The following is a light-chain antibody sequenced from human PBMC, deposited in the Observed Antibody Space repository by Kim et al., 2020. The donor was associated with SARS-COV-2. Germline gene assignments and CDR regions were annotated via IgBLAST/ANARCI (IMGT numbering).Light chain of an antibody. Sequence: SPGQAASITCYGDKLEDNSACWYQHKPGQSPVLLIYQDSKRPSGIPGRFSGSNSGNTATLTLSGTQAMDEADYYCQAWDSSINYVFGTGTKVTVL. V-gene: IGLV3-1*01. J-gene: IGLJ1*01. CDR3: QAWDSSINYV. CDR2: QDS. CDR1: KLEDNS.